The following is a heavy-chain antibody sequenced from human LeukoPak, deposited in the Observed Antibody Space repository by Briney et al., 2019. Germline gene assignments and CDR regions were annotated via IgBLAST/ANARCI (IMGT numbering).Heavy chain of an antibody. CDR3: ARANTIFYAFDI. Sequence: GGSLRLSCAASGFTFRGYGMNWVRQAPGKGLEWVSYISSSGSTIYYADSVKGRFTISRDNAKNSLYLQMNSLRAEDTAVYYCARANTIFYAFDIWGQGTMVTVSS. D-gene: IGHD3-9*01. V-gene: IGHV3-48*04. CDR2: ISSSGSTI. CDR1: GFTFRGYG. J-gene: IGHJ3*02.